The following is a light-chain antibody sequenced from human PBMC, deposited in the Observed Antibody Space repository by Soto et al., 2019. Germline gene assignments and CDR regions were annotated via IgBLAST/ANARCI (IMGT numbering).Light chain of an antibody. V-gene: IGLV3-1*01. CDR1: KLWSKY. CDR3: QAWDNSTPV. J-gene: IGLJ1*01. Sequence: SYELTQPPSVSGSPGQTAGITCSGAKLWSKYVSWYQQKPGQSPVLVIYQDNSRPSAIPERFSGSNSGNTATLTISGTQAMDEADYYCQAWDNSTPVFGTGTKLTVL. CDR2: QDN.